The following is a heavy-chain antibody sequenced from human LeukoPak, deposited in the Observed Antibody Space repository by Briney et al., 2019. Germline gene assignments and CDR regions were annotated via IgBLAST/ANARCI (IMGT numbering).Heavy chain of an antibody. V-gene: IGHV3-9*01. CDR3: AKDRMGAYFTIPDY. J-gene: IGHJ4*02. CDR2: ISWNGDIK. D-gene: IGHD2/OR15-2a*01. Sequence: GGSLRLSCAASGFTFDDYAMHWVRQAPGKGLEWVSGISWNGDIKGYADSVKVRFTISRDNAQNSLYLQIDSLRPEDTAFYSCAKDRMGAYFTIPDYWGQGTLVTVSS. CDR1: GFTFDDYA.